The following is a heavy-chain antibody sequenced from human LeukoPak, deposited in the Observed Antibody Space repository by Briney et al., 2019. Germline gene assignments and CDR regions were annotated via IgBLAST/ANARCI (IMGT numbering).Heavy chain of an antibody. CDR1: GGSISSYY. CDR3: ARLDTNNWFDP. CDR2: IYYSGST. D-gene: IGHD3-22*01. Sequence: SETLSLTCTVSGGSISSYYWSWIRQPPGKGLEWIGYIYYSGSTNYNPSLKSRVTISVDTSKNQFSLKLSSVTAADTAVYYCARLDTNNWFDPWGQGTLVTVSS. V-gene: IGHV4-59*08. J-gene: IGHJ5*02.